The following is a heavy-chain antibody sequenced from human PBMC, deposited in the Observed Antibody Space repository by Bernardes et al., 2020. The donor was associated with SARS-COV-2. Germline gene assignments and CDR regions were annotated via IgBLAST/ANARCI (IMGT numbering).Heavy chain of an antibody. CDR2: TYSGGNT. V-gene: IGHV3-53*01. Sequence: GSLRLSCAPSGFAVSSNFMAWVRQAPGKGLEWVSVTYSGGNTLYADSVKGRFTISRDNSKNTLSLQMNNLRAEDTAVYYCAGYSGYDWGREISFYYFDHWGQGTLVTVSS. CDR3: AGYSGYDWGREISFYYFDH. D-gene: IGHD5-12*01. J-gene: IGHJ4*02. CDR1: GFAVSSNF.